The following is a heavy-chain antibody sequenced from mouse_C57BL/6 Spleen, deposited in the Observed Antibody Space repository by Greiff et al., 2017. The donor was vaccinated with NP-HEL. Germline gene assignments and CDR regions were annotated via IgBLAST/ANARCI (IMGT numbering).Heavy chain of an antibody. V-gene: IGHV5-12*01. D-gene: IGHD1-1*01. CDR3: ARPFTTRGAMDY. J-gene: IGHJ4*01. CDR1: GFTFSDYY. Sequence: EVQLVESGGGLVQPGGSLKLSCAASGFTFSDYYMYWVRQTPEKRLEWVAYISNGGGSTYYPDTVKGRFTISRDNAKNTLYLQMSRLKSEDTAMYYCARPFTTRGAMDYWGQGTSVTVSS. CDR2: ISNGGGST.